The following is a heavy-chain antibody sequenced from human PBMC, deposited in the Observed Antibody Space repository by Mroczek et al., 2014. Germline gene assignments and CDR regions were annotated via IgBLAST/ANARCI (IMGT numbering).Heavy chain of an antibody. CDR1: GGSISSYY. V-gene: IGHV4-59*01. CDR3: ARVVSDIAAAGTLSFWFDP. J-gene: IGHJ5*02. CDR2: IYYSGST. Sequence: QVQLQQWGPGLVKPSETLSLTCTVSGGSISSYYWSWIRQPPGKGLEWIGYIYYSGSTNYNPSLKSRVTISVDTSKNQFSLKLSSVTAADTAVYYCARVVSDIAAAGTLSFWFDPWGQGTLVTVSS. D-gene: IGHD6-13*01.